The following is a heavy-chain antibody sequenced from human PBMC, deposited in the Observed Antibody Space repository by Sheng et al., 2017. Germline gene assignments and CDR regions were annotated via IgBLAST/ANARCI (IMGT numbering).Heavy chain of an antibody. D-gene: IGHD2-15*01. J-gene: IGHJ6*02. CDR2: IWYDGSNK. V-gene: IGHV3-33*01. Sequence: QVQLVESGGGVVQPGRSLRLSCAASGFTFSSYGMHWVRQAPGKGLEWVAVIWYDGSNKYYADSVKGRFTISRDNSKNTLYLQMNSLRAEDTAVYYCARGRYCSGGSCPPHYGMDVWDQGP. CDR3: ARGRYCSGGSCPPHYGMDV. CDR1: GFTFSSYG.